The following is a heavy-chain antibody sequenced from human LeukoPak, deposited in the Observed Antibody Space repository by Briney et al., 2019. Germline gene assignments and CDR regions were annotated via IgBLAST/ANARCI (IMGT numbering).Heavy chain of an antibody. CDR2: INPLGSDT. Sequence: GGSLRLSCAASGFTLSSLWMSWVRQAPGKGLEWVSSINPLGSDTRYAESVRGRFTISRDNAKNSLYLQMNSLRAEDTAVYYCARARVVTKWIDYWGQGTLVTVSS. CDR1: GFTLSSLW. V-gene: IGHV3-7*03. J-gene: IGHJ4*02. CDR3: ARARVVTKWIDY. D-gene: IGHD2-21*02.